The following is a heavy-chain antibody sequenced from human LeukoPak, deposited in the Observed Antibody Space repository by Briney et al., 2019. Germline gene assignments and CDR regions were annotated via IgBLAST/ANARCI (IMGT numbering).Heavy chain of an antibody. CDR3: ARDLQVGPNIVGASSVFDY. CDR2: IKQDGSEK. Sequence: GGSLRLSCAASGFTFSSYWMSWVRQAPGKGLEWVANIKQDGSEKYYVDSVKGRFTISRDNAKNSLYLQMNSLRAEDTAVYYCARDLQVGPNIVGASSVFDYWGQGTLVTVSS. J-gene: IGHJ4*02. V-gene: IGHV3-7*01. CDR1: GFTFSSYW. D-gene: IGHD1-26*01.